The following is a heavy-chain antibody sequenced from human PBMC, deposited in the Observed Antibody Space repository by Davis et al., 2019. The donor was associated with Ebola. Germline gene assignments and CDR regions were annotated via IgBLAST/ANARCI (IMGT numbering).Heavy chain of an antibody. J-gene: IGHJ4*02. CDR1: GGSISSHY. V-gene: IGHV4-59*03. Sequence: SETLSLTCTVSGGSISSHYWSWIRQSPGKGLEWIGYMYFSGSTNYNPSLKSRVTISVDSSKNQFSLNLRSVTAADTAVYYCAVRGYTDYETTQYSDYWGQGTLVTVSP. D-gene: IGHD5-12*01. CDR3: AVRGYTDYETTQYSDY. CDR2: MYFSGST.